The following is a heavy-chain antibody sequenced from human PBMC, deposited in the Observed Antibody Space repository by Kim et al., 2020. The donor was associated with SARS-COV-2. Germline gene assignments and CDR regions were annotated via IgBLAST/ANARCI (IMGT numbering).Heavy chain of an antibody. D-gene: IGHD6-13*01. Sequence: KHYRKSLKTRLTISKDTSKNQVVLTMTNMDPVDTATYYCARMPASIVAADYWGQGTLVTVSS. J-gene: IGHJ4*02. CDR2: K. V-gene: IGHV2-70*19. CDR3: ARMPASIVAADY.